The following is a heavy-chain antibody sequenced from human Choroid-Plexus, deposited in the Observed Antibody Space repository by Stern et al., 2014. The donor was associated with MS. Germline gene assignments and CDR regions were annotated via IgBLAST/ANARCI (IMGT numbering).Heavy chain of an antibody. Sequence: VQLVESGAEVKKPGASVKVSCKAFGYTFTSNKMHWVRQAPAQGLEWMGIINPGGGSTRYAQKLQGRVTMTRDTSTSTVYMELTSLRSEDTAVYSCARDNGGWSVDSWGQGTLVIVSS. J-gene: IGHJ4*02. D-gene: IGHD6-19*01. CDR3: ARDNGGWSVDS. CDR1: GYTFTSNK. V-gene: IGHV1-46*01. CDR2: INPGGGST.